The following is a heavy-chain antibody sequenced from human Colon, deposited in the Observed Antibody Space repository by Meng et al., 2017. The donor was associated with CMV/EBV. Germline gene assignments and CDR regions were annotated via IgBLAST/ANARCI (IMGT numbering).Heavy chain of an antibody. Sequence: GGSLRLSCAASGLSFSNFWMSWVRQTPGKGLEWVSHIYSAGRNTFYADSVKGRFTISRDNSNNMLYLQMNNLRVDDTAVYYCAKDTPILYGAYDYWGQGVVVTVSS. CDR2: IYSAGRNT. J-gene: IGHJ4*02. CDR3: AKDTPILYGAYDY. D-gene: IGHD2/OR15-2a*01. CDR1: GLSFSNFW. V-gene: IGHV3-23*03.